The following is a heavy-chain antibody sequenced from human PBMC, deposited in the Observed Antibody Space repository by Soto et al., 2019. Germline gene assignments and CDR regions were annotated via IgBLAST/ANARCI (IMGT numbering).Heavy chain of an antibody. CDR2: IYSKGGST. V-gene: IGHV3-64D*06. CDR3: VKFGWSMAIALSDSCIDA. J-gene: IGHJ5*02. D-gene: IGHD2-8*02. Sequence: GGSLRLSCSASGFTFSSYAMNWVRQAPGKGLEYVSVIYSKGGSTYYADSVKGRFTISRDNSKNTLYLQMSSRRAEDTAGYYGVKFGWSMAIALSDSCIDAWCQGTLVSVSS. CDR1: GFTFSSYA.